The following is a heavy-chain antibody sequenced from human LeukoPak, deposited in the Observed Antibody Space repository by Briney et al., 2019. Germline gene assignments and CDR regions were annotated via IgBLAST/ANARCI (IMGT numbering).Heavy chain of an antibody. V-gene: IGHV3-74*01. CDR2: INADGRRS. CDR1: GLTFSDHF. J-gene: IGHJ4*02. Sequence: GGSLRLSCAASGLTFSDHFLDWVRQAPGKGLVWVSDINADGRRSSYTDSVKGRFTISRDNAQNTVSLQMNRLRGEDTAVYYCARGTIERAGIDSWGQGTLVTVSS. CDR3: ARGTIERAGIDS. D-gene: IGHD6-19*01.